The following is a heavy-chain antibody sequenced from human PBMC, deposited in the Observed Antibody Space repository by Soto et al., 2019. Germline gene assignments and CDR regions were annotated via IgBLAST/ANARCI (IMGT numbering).Heavy chain of an antibody. CDR3: AREGSSGSYQIYDY. D-gene: IGHD3-22*01. V-gene: IGHV4-31*03. J-gene: IGHJ4*02. CDR1: GGSISSGGYY. CDR2: IYYSGST. Sequence: TLSLTCTVSGGSISSGGYYWSWIRQHPGKGLEWIGYIYYSGSTYYNPSLKSRVTISVDTSKNQFSLKLSSVTAADTAVYYCAREGSSGSYQIYDYWGQGTLVTVSS.